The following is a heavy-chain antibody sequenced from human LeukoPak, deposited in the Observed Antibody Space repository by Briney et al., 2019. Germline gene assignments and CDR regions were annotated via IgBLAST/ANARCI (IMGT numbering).Heavy chain of an antibody. J-gene: IGHJ4*02. V-gene: IGHV1-69*05. CDR2: IIPIFGTA. CDR3: ARAAAAGPFASFDY. CDR1: GGTFSSYA. Sequence: ASVKVSCKASGGTFSSYAISWVRQAPGQGLEWMGGIIPIFGTANYAQEFQGRVTITTDESTSTAYMELSSLRSEDTAVYYCARAAAAGPFASFDYWGQGTLVTVSS. D-gene: IGHD6-13*01.